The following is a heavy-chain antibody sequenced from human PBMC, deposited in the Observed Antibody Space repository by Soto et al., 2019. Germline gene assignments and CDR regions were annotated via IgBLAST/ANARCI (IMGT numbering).Heavy chain of an antibody. D-gene: IGHD3-10*01. V-gene: IGHV3-30-3*01. CDR3: ARSRSGAVADSFDY. CDR2: ISRDGTNK. CDR1: GFTFNRHA. Sequence: QVQLVASGGGVVHLGRSLTLSCAASGFTFNRHAIHWVRQAPGKGLEWVTVISRDGTNKYFAYSVKGRFTISRDNAKNTVFLQMNSLRREDTAVYYCARSRSGAVADSFDYWGQGTPVTVSS. J-gene: IGHJ4*02.